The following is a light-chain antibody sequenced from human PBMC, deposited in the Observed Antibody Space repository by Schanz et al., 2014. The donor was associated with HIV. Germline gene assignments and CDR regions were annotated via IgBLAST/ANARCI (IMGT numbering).Light chain of an antibody. Sequence: QSVLTQSPSASASLGASVKLTCTLSSGHSSYAIAWHQQQSEKGPRYLMKLNSDGSHSKGDGIPDRFSGSSSGAERYLTISGLQSEDEADYYCQTWGAGVRVFGGGTKLTVL. V-gene: IGLV4-69*01. CDR3: QTWGAGVRV. J-gene: IGLJ3*02. CDR2: LNSDGSH. CDR1: SGHSSYA.